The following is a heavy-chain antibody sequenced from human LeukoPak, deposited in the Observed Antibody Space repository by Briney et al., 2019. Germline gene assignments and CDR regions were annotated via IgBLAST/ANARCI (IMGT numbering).Heavy chain of an antibody. J-gene: IGHJ4*02. V-gene: IGHV3-7*01. CDR1: GFTFDDYA. D-gene: IGHD2/OR15-2a*01. CDR2: IKQDGSEK. CDR3: ARDVIEDY. Sequence: GGSLRLSCAASGFTFDDYAMHWVRQAPGKGLEWVANIKQDGSEKYYVDSVKGRFTISRDNAKNSLYLQMNSLRAEDTAVYYCARDVIEDYWGQGTLVTVSS.